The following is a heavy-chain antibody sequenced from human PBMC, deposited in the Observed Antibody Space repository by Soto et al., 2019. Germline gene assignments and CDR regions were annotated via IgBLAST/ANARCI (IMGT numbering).Heavy chain of an antibody. CDR2: FDPEDGET. CDR3: ATNQPVVVDATRGDYYYYGMDV. J-gene: IGHJ6*02. V-gene: IGHV1-24*01. Sequence: ASVKVSCKVSGYTLTELSMHWVRQAPGKGLEWMGGFDPEDGETIYARKFQGRVTMTEDTSTDTAYMELSSLRSEDTAVYYCATNQPVVVDATRGDYYYYGMDVWGQGTTVTVSS. CDR1: GYTLTELS. D-gene: IGHD2-15*01.